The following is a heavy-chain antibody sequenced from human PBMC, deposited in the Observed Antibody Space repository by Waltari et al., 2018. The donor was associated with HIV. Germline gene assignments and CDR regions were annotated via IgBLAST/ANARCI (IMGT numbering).Heavy chain of an antibody. J-gene: IGHJ1*01. D-gene: IGHD1-20*01. Sequence: VQAEREMKPPGASVKVYCKPPGYTFPSYGLSCMRPAPGKGFEWVGWISAYNGNTNYAQKFRCQVTLTTDTSTSTAYMELRGLRHEDTAIYYYARDKGASDTYKAEYFQHWGRGTLVSVSA. CDR1: GYTFPSYG. CDR2: ISAYNGNT. V-gene: IGHV1-18*01. CDR3: ARDKGASDTYKAEYFQH.